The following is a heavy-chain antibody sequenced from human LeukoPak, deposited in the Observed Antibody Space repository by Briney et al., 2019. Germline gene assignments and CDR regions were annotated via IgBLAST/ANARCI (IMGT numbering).Heavy chain of an antibody. CDR2: VYYRGST. CDR3: ARWLWRWLHVNYFDD. CDR1: GGSISSSSYY. V-gene: IGHV4-39*01. J-gene: IGHJ4*02. Sequence: SETLSLTCTVSGGSISSSSYYWGWIRPPPGKGLAWIGRVYYRGSTYYNPPLNSPVTISVDTSKNQFSLKLSSVTAADTAVYYCARWLWRWLHVNYFDDWGQGTLVTVSS. D-gene: IGHD5-24*01.